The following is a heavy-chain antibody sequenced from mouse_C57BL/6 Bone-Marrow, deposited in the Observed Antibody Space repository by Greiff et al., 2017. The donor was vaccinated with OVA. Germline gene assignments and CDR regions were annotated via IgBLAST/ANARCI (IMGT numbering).Heavy chain of an antibody. CDR2: IRSKSNNYAT. V-gene: IGHV10-1*01. CDR3: VRHEARGYFDV. CDR1: GFSFNTYA. Sequence: DVKLVESGGGLVQPKGSLKLSCAASGFSFNTYAMNWVRQAPGKGLEWVARIRSKSNNYATYYADSVKDRFTISRDDSESMLYLQMNNLKTEDTAMYYCVRHEARGYFDVWGTGTTVTVSS. J-gene: IGHJ1*03.